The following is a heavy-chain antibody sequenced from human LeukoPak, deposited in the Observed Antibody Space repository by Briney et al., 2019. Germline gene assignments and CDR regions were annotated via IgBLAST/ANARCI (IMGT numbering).Heavy chain of an antibody. CDR1: GGTFSSYA. CDR2: ISAYNGNT. Sequence: ASVKVSCKASGGTFSSYAISWVRQAPGQGLEWMGWISAYNGNTNYAQKLQGRVTMTTDTSTSTAYMELRSLRSDDTAVYYCARDSRSYYGMDVWGQGTTVTVSS. J-gene: IGHJ6*02. D-gene: IGHD6-13*01. V-gene: IGHV1-18*01. CDR3: ARDSRSYYGMDV.